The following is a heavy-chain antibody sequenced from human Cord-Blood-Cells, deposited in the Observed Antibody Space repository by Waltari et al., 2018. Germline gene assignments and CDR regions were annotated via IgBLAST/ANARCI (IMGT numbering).Heavy chain of an antibody. CDR3: AREGERGWFDP. CDR2: FYHSGST. Sequence: QVQLQESGPGLVKPSDTLSLPSPAPGYPLRRGSHWAWIRQPPGQGLEWIGSFYHSGSTYYNPSLKSRVTISVDTSKNQFSLKLSSVTAADTAVYYCAREGERGWFDPWGQGTLVTVSS. D-gene: IGHD1-1*01. J-gene: IGHJ5*02. CDR1: GYPLRRGSH. V-gene: IGHV4-38-2*02.